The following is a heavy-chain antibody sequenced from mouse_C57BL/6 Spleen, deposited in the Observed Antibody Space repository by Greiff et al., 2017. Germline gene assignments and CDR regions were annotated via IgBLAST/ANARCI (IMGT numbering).Heavy chain of an antibody. CDR2: IDPETGGT. J-gene: IGHJ2*01. CDR3: TRAYYGSSYEGY. D-gene: IGHD1-1*01. Sequence: VKVVESGAELVRPGASVTLSCKASGYTFTDYEMHWVKQTPVHGLEWIGAIDPETGGTAYNQKFKGKAILTADKSSSTAYMELRSLTSEDSAVYYCTRAYYGSSYEGYWGQGTTLTVSS. CDR1: GYTFTDYE. V-gene: IGHV1-15*01.